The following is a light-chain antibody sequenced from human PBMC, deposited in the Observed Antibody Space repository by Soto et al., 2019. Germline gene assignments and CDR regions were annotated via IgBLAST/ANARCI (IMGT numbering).Light chain of an antibody. CDR3: QKFNKWPWT. J-gene: IGKJ1*01. CDR2: GAS. CDR1: QSVSSSY. V-gene: IGKV3D-15*01. Sequence: EIVLTQSPGTLSLSPGGRATLSCRASQSVSSSYLAWYQQNPGQAPRLLIYGASTRAAGIPDRFSGSRSGPEFTLTISSLQSEDFAVYYCQKFNKWPWTFGQGTKVDIK.